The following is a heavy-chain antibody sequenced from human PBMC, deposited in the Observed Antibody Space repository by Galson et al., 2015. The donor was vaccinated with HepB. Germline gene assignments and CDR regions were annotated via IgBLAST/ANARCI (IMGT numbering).Heavy chain of an antibody. V-gene: IGHV4-59*12. D-gene: IGHD3-16*01. CDR3: ARGRLRKWAGPVADFDY. CDR1: GGSISSSY. Sequence: ETLSLTCAVSGGSISSSYWSWIRQPPGKGLEWIGYIYYSGSTNYNTSPKSRVTLSVDTSKNQFSLKLSSITAADTGLYYCARGRLRKWAGPVADFDYWGLGTLATVSS. CDR2: IYYSGST. J-gene: IGHJ4*02.